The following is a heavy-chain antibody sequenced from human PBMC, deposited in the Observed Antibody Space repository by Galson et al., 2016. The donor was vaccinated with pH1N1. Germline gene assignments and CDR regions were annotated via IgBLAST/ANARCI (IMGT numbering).Heavy chain of an antibody. CDR1: GDIFINYP. CDR2: IMPIFDKP. V-gene: IGHV1-69*05. D-gene: IGHD3-22*01. CDR3: ARGGGTYYQTYWYFNL. Sequence: SVKVSCKASGDIFINYPISWVRQAPGQGLEWMGGIMPIFDKPTYAPKFKGRVTITTDKSTSTTYLVRSSLRAEDTAVYYCARGGGTYYQTYWYFNLWGRGTLVTVSS. J-gene: IGHJ2*01.